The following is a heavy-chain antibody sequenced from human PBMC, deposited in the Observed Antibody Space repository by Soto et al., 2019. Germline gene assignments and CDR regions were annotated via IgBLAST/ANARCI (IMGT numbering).Heavy chain of an antibody. CDR3: AIGSTYYYYYMDV. CDR2: IIPILGIA. J-gene: IGHJ6*03. V-gene: IGHV1-69*02. CDR1: GGTFSSYT. Sequence: QVQLVQSGAEVKKPGSSVKVSSKASGGTFSSYTISWVRQAPGQGLEWMGRIIPILGIANYAQKFQGRVTITADKSTSTAYMELSSLRSEDTAVYYCAIGSTYYYYYMDVWGKGTTVTVSS. D-gene: IGHD1-26*01.